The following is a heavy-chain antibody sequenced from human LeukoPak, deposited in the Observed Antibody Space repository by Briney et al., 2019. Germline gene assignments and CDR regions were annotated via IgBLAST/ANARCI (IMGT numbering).Heavy chain of an antibody. CDR3: PKAVGQLLYNYYYSMDV. Sequence: RGRSLRLSCAASGFTFDDYAMHWVRQAPGEGLEWVSGFWWNSGTIVYADSVKGRFTISRDNAKDSLYLQTNSLRAEDTALYYCPKAVGQLLYNYYYSMDVWAQGPTVTVSS. CDR2: FWWNSGTI. J-gene: IGHJ6*02. CDR1: GFTFDDYA. V-gene: IGHV3-9*01. D-gene: IGHD2-2*02.